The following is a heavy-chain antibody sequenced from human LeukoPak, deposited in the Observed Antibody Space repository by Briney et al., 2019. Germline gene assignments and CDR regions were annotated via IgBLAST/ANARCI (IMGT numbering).Heavy chain of an antibody. D-gene: IGHD2-2*01. J-gene: IGHJ4*02. CDR2: ISSSSSYI. Sequence: GGSLRLSCAASGFTFSSYSMNWVRQAPGKGLEWVSSISSSSSYIYYADSVKGRFTISRDNAKNSLYLQMNSLRAEDTAVYYCARDGCSSTSCCATTAYFDYWGQGTLVTVSS. V-gene: IGHV3-21*01. CDR3: ARDGCSSTSCCATTAYFDY. CDR1: GFTFSSYS.